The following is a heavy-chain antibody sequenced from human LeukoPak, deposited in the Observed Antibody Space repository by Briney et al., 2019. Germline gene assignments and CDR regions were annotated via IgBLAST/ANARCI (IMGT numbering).Heavy chain of an antibody. V-gene: IGHV3-74*01. CDR2: INSDGSST. Sequence: GGSLRLSCAASEFSVGSNYMTWVRQAPGKGLVWVSRINSDGSSTSYADSVKGRFTISRDNAKNTLYLQMNSLRAEDTAVYYCARVKGCIDYWGQGTLVTVSS. CDR3: ARVKGCIDY. CDR1: EFSVGSNY. D-gene: IGHD2-15*01. J-gene: IGHJ4*02.